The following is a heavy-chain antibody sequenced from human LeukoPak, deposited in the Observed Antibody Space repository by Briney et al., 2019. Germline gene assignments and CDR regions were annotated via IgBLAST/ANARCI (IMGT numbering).Heavy chain of an antibody. J-gene: IGHJ4*02. D-gene: IGHD4-17*01. CDR2: ISSSGSTM. V-gene: IGHV3-48*03. CDR1: GFTFSNYA. Sequence: GGSLRLSCAASGFTFSNYAMSWVRQAPGRGLEWVSYISSSGSTMYYADSVKGRFTVSRDNAKNSLFLQMNSLRAEDTAVYYCARVRVTVTTLDYWGQGALVTVSS. CDR3: ARVRVTVTTLDY.